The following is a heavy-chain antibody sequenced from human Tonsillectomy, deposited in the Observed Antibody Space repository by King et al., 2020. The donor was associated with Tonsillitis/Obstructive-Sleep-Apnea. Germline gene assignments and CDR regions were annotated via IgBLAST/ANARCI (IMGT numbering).Heavy chain of an antibody. Sequence: VQLQQWGAGLLKPSETLSLTCAVYSTSFSGYYWRWIRQPPGKGLEWIGEINQSGSTNYNPSLKSRVTISVDTSKNQFSLKLSSVTAADTAVYYCARLEVSPLYFYDTSAYPDYWGQGTLVTVSS. J-gene: IGHJ4*02. CDR1: STSFSGYY. CDR3: ARLEVSPLYFYDTSAYPDY. V-gene: IGHV4-34*01. D-gene: IGHD3-22*01. CDR2: INQSGST.